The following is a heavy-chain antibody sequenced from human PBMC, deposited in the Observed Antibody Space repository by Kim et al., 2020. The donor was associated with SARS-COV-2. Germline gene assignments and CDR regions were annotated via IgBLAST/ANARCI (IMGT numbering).Heavy chain of an antibody. CDR3: ARGKLAVGAIDRIAFDI. D-gene: IGHD1-26*01. J-gene: IGHJ3*02. Sequence: LKSRVTISVDTSKNQFSLKLSSVTAADTAVYYCARGKLAVGAIDRIAFDIWGQGTMVTVSS. V-gene: IGHV4-39*07.